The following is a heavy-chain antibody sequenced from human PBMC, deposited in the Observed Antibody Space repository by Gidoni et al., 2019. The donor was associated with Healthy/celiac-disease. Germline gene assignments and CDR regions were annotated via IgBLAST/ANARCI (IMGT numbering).Heavy chain of an antibody. Sequence: EVQLVESGGGLIQPGGSLRLSCAASGFTVSSNYMSWVRQAPGKRLEWVSVIYSGGSTYYADSVKGRFTISRDNSKNTLYLQMNSLRAEDTAVYYCARADYGGNRPPASVAFDIWGQGTMVTVSS. CDR1: GFTVSSNY. J-gene: IGHJ3*02. CDR3: ARADYGGNRPPASVAFDI. V-gene: IGHV3-53*01. CDR2: IYSGGST. D-gene: IGHD4-17*01.